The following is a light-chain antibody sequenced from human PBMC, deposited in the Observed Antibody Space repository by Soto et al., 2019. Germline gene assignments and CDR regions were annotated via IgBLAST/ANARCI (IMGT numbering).Light chain of an antibody. Sequence: DIVLTQTPLSSPVTLGQPASISCRSSQSLVHSDGNTYLSWFHQRPGQPPRLLIDKVSNRFSGGTDKFSGSVADTYFKLKISSLEAEDVFIYFCMQATQYHPYTFGQRTKLEIK. CDR1: QSLVHSDGNTY. CDR3: MQATQYHPYT. V-gene: IGKV2-24*01. CDR2: KVS. J-gene: IGKJ2*01.